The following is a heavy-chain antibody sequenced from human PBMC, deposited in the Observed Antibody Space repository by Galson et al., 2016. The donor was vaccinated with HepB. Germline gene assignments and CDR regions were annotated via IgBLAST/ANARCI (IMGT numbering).Heavy chain of an antibody. CDR1: GGSISSGSYY. V-gene: IGHV4-61*02. CDR3: ARANNLVGATSFDY. J-gene: IGHJ4*02. CDR2: IYSSGST. Sequence: PLSLTCTVSGGSISSGSYYWSWIRQPAGKGLEWIGRIYSSGSTNYNPSLKSRVTISVDTSKNQLSPKLSSVTAADTAVYYCARANNLVGATSFDYWGQGTLVTVSS. D-gene: IGHD1-26*01.